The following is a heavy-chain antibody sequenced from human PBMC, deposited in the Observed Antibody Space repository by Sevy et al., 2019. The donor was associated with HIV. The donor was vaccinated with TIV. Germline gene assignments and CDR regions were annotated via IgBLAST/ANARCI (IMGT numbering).Heavy chain of an antibody. J-gene: IGHJ5*02. CDR2: ISYDGSNK. CDR1: GFTFSSYA. D-gene: IGHD4-17*01. CDR3: ARHQHDYGGTLRTGWFDP. Sequence: GGSLRLSCAASGFTFSSYAMHWVRQAPGKGLEWVAVISYDGSNKYYADSVKGRFTISSDNSKNTLYLQMNSLRAEDTAVYYCARHQHDYGGTLRTGWFDPWGQGTLVTVSS. V-gene: IGHV3-30-3*01.